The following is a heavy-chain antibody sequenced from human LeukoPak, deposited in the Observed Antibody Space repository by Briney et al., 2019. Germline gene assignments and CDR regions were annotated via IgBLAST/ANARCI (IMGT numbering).Heavy chain of an antibody. Sequence: GGSLRLSCSVSGFTFSTYVMHWVRQAPGKGPEYVSAISSNGDNTYYADSVKGRFTISRDNSKNTLYLQMSSLRADDTAVYYCVRGTGYWGRGTLVTVSS. CDR1: GFTFSTYV. CDR2: ISSNGDNT. J-gene: IGHJ4*02. CDR3: VRGTGY. V-gene: IGHV3-64D*06.